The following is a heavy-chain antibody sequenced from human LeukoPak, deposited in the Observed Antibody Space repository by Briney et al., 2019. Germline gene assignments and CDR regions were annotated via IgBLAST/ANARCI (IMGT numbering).Heavy chain of an antibody. D-gene: IGHD2-21*02. CDR2: IIPIFGTA. CDR1: GGTFSSYA. CDR3: ARDQKHIVVVTAIYYYYGMDV. J-gene: IGHJ6*02. V-gene: IGHV1-69*13. Sequence: SVKVSCKASGGTFSSYAISWVRQAPGQGLEWMGGIIPIFGTANYAQKFQGRVTITADESTSTAYMELSSLRSEDTAVYYCARDQKHIVVVTAIYYYYGMDVWGQGTTVTVSS.